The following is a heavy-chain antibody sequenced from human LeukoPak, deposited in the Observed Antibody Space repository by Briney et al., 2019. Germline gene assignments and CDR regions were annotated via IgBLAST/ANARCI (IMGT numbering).Heavy chain of an antibody. V-gene: IGHV4-59*08. CDR2: ISYSGST. CDR3: ARHRVGYSYGPFDY. D-gene: IGHD5-18*01. CDR1: GGSISSYY. J-gene: IGHJ4*02. Sequence: SETLSLTCTVSGGSISSYYWSWIRQPPGKGLEWIGFISYSGSTNHNPSLKSRVTISVDTSNDQFSLNLNSVTAADTAMYYCARHRVGYSYGPFDYWGQGILVTVSS.